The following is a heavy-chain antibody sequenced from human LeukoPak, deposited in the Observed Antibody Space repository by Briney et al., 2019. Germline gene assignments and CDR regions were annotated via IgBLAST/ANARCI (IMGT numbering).Heavy chain of an antibody. CDR1: GGSFSGYY. J-gene: IGHJ6*02. CDR2: INHSGST. V-gene: IGHV4-34*01. D-gene: IGHD1-1*01. Sequence: PSQTPSLTCAVYGGSFSGYYWSWIRRPPGKGLEWIGEINHSGSTNYNPSLKSRVTISVDTSKNQFSLKLSSVTAADTGVYYCARGWTSDVWGQGTTVTVSS. CDR3: ARGWTSDV.